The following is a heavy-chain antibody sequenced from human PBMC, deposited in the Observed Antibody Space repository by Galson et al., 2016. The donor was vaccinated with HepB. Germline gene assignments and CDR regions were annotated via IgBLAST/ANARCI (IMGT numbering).Heavy chain of an antibody. Sequence: TLSLTCTVSEGSISSSNWWSWVRQPPGKGLEWSGEIQHSGSAKYNPSLKSRVAISVGMSPDLFSLKLASLTAADTAVYYCARAGLGTKASFDYWGQGTLVAVSS. CDR1: EGSISSSNW. V-gene: IGHV4-4*02. J-gene: IGHJ4*02. D-gene: IGHD1-7*01. CDR2: IQHSGSA. CDR3: ARAGLGTKASFDY.